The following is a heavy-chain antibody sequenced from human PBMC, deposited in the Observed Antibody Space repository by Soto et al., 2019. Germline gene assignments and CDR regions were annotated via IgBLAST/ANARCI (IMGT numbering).Heavy chain of an antibody. CDR1: GFTFNTYS. J-gene: IGHJ6*02. D-gene: IGHD3-10*01. CDR3: ARPGGYGMDV. Sequence: EVQLVESGGGLIQPGGSLSLPCAASGFTFNTYSMTWVRQAPGRGLQWVSYIGSSSTSVYYADSVKGRFTISRDNAKNSLYLQMNSLRDEDTAVYYCARPGGYGMDVWGQGTTVTVSS. CDR2: IGSSSTSV. V-gene: IGHV3-48*02.